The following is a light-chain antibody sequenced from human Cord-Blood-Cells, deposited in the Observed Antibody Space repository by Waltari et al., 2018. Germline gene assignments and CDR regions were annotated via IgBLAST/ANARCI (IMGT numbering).Light chain of an antibody. Sequence: DIVMTQSPDSLAVSLGERATINCKSSQSVLYSSNNKNYLAWYQQKPGQPHKLLIYWASTRESGVPDRFSVSVSATDFTLTIRSLQTEDGAVYYCQQYYSTPYTFGQGTKLEIK. CDR2: WAS. J-gene: IGKJ2*01. CDR1: QSVLYSSNNKNY. CDR3: QQYYSTPYT. V-gene: IGKV4-1*01.